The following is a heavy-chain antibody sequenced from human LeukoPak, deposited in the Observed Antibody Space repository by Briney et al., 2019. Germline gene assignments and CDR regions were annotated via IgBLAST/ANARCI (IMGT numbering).Heavy chain of an antibody. CDR3: AKDDGSGYHPDYYFDY. CDR1: GFTFSSHG. D-gene: IGHD3-3*01. CDR2: IWYDGSHR. V-gene: IGHV3-30*02. J-gene: IGHJ4*02. Sequence: SGGSLRLSCVASGFTFSSHGMHWVRQAPGKGLEWVAVIWYDGSHRYYPDSVKGRFTISRDNSKNTLYLQMNSLRAEDTAVYYCAKDDGSGYHPDYYFDYWGQGTLVTVSS.